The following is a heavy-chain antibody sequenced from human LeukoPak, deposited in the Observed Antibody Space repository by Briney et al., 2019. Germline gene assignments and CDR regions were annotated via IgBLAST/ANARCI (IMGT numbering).Heavy chain of an antibody. CDR2: INHSGST. D-gene: IGHD5-12*01. V-gene: IGHV4-34*01. Sequence: SETLSLTCAGYGGSFSGYYWSWIRQPPGKGLEWIGEINHSGSTNYNPSLKSRLTISVDTSKNQFSLKLSSVTAADTAVYYCATRYSGYESDYWGQGTLVTVSS. CDR1: GGSFSGYY. CDR3: ATRYSGYESDY. J-gene: IGHJ4*02.